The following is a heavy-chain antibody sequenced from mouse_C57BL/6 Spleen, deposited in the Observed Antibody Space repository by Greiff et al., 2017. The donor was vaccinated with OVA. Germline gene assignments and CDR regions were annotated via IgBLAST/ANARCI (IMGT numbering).Heavy chain of an antibody. Sequence: QVQLKESGAELVRPGASVTLSCKASGYTFTDYEMHWVKQTPVHGLEWIGAIDPETGGTAYNQKFKGKAILTADKSSSTAYMELRSLTSEDSAVYYCTSWYDYDEGGYYFDYWGQGTTLTVSS. CDR3: TSWYDYDEGGYYFDY. J-gene: IGHJ2*01. CDR2: IDPETGGT. V-gene: IGHV1-15*01. CDR1: GYTFTDYE. D-gene: IGHD2-4*01.